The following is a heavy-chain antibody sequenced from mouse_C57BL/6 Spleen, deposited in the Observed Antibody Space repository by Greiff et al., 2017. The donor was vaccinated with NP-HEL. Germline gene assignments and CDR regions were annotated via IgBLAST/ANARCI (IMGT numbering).Heavy chain of an antibody. CDR1: GFTFSDYG. J-gene: IGHJ1*03. D-gene: IGHD1-1*01. CDR2: ISSGSSTI. Sequence: VQLKESGGGLVKPGGSLKLSCAASGFTFSDYGMHWVRQAPEKGLEWVAYISSGSSTIYYADTVKGRFTISRDNAKNTLFLQMTSLRSEDTAMYYCARGYYGSSPWYFDVWGTGTTVTVSS. V-gene: IGHV5-17*01. CDR3: ARGYYGSSPWYFDV.